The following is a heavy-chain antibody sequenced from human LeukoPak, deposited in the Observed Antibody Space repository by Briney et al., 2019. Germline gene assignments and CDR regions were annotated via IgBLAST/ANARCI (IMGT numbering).Heavy chain of an antibody. Sequence: ASVKVSCKASGYTFTSYYMHWVRQAPGQGLEWMGIINPSGGSTSYAQKFQGRVTMTRDTSTSTVYMELSSLRSEDTAVYYCARAYYYDGSGYYYWDYWGQGTLVTVSS. V-gene: IGHV1-46*01. CDR3: ARAYYYDGSGYYYWDY. J-gene: IGHJ4*02. CDR2: INPSGGST. D-gene: IGHD3-22*01. CDR1: GYTFTSYY.